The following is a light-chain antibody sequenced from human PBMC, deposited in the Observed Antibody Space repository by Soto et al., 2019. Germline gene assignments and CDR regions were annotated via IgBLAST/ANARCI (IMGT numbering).Light chain of an antibody. CDR3: MQALQTPLT. CDR1: QRLLHSNGYNY. CDR2: SGS. V-gene: IGKV2-28*01. J-gene: IGKJ1*01. Sequence: EIVVAPAPLSLLFTSGEPASISCRSSQRLLHSNGYNYLDWYLQKPGQSPQLLIYSGSNRASGGPDRFSGSGSGTDFTLKISRVEAEDVGVYYCMQALQTPLTFGQGTQVDIK.